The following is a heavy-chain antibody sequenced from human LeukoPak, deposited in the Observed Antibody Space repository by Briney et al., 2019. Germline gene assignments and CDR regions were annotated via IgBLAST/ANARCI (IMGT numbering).Heavy chain of an antibody. J-gene: IGHJ2*01. D-gene: IGHD7-27*01. V-gene: IGHV4-59*08. CDR3: ASRLTDYSSLDL. CDR2: IYYSRST. CDR1: SGSISGYH. Sequence: SETLSLTCTVSSGSISGYHWNWIPQPPGKGLEWIGYIYYSRSTSYNAALKSRVTISVDTSKSHFSLKLGSVTAADTAVYYCASRLTDYSSLDLWGRGTLVTVSS.